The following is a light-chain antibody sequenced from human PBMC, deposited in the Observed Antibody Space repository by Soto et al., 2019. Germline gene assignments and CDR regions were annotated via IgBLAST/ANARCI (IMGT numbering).Light chain of an antibody. Sequence: QSVLTPPPSASGTPGQRITISCSGSSSNIGSNYVYWYQQLPGTAPKLLIYRNNQRPSGVPDRFSGSKSGTSASLAISGLQSEAEADYYCAAWDDSLNAYVFGTGTKAPS. J-gene: IGLJ1*01. CDR3: AAWDDSLNAYV. V-gene: IGLV1-47*01. CDR1: SSNIGSNY. CDR2: RNN.